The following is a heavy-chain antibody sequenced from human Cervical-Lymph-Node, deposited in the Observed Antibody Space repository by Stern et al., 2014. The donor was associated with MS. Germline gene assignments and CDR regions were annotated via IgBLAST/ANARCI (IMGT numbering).Heavy chain of an antibody. Sequence: VQLVESGGGLVKPGGSLRLSCAASGFTFDSYSMHWVRQVPGKGLVWVSRINTDGSSPRYADSVKGRFTISRDNAKNMLYLEMNSLRAEDTAVYYCSGSNWYFFDYWGQGTLVTVSS. V-gene: IGHV3-74*02. CDR2: INTDGSSP. J-gene: IGHJ4*02. CDR3: SGSNWYFFDY. D-gene: IGHD6-13*01. CDR1: GFTFDSYS.